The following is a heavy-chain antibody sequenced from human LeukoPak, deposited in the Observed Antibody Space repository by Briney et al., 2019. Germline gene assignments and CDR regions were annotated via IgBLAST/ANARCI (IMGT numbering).Heavy chain of an antibody. CDR2: INHSGST. CDR1: GGSFSGYY. D-gene: IGHD3-10*01. Sequence: SEILSLTCAVYGGSFSGYYWSWIRQPPGKGLEWIGEINHSGSTNYNPSLKSRVTISVDTSKNQFSLKLSSVTAADTAVYYCARAHLVLLWFGGRENWFDPWGQGTLVTVSS. J-gene: IGHJ5*02. CDR3: ARAHLVLLWFGGRENWFDP. V-gene: IGHV4-34*01.